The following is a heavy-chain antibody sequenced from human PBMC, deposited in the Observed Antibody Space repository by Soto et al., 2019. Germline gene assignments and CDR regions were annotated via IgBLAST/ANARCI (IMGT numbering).Heavy chain of an antibody. D-gene: IGHD2-2*01. CDR3: AKDELGCSSTSCFRFMDV. V-gene: IGHV3-30*18. J-gene: IGHJ6*03. CDR1: GFTFSSYG. Sequence: PGGSLRLSCAASGFTFSSYGMHWVRQAPGKGLEWVAVISYDGSNKYYADSVKGRFTISRDNSKNTLYLQMNSLRAEDTAVYYCAKDELGCSSTSCFRFMDVWGKGTTVTVSS. CDR2: ISYDGSNK.